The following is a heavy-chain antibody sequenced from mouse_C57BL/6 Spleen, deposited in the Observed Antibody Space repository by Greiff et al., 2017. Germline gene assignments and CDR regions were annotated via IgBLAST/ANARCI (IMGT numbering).Heavy chain of an antibody. CDR3: AREDYYGNYFDY. D-gene: IGHD2-1*01. CDR1: GYAFSSSW. V-gene: IGHV1-82*01. CDR2: IYPGGGDT. Sequence: QVQLQQSGPELVKPGASVKISCKASGYAFSSSWMNWVKQRPGKGLEWIGRIYPGGGDTNYNGKFKGKATLTADKSSSTAYMQLSSLTSEDSAVYFCAREDYYGNYFDYWGQGTTLTVSS. J-gene: IGHJ2*01.